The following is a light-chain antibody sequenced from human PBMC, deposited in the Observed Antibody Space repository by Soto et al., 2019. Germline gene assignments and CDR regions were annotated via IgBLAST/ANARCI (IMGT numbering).Light chain of an antibody. CDR1: QSVSSY. CDR3: QLRVNWPRFT. J-gene: IGKJ2*01. Sequence: EIVLTQSPATLSLSPGERATLSCRASQSVSSYLAWYQQKPGQAPRLLIYDASNRATGIPARFSGGRSGTAFTHPLRSLEPEDFAVSYCQLRVNWPRFTLGQGTKLEIK. CDR2: DAS. V-gene: IGKV3-11*01.